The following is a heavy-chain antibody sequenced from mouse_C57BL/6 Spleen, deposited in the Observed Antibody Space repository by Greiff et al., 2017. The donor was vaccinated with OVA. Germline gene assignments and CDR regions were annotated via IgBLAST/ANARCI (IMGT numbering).Heavy chain of an antibody. D-gene: IGHD1-1*01. CDR1: GYTFTSYW. Sequence: QVQLQQPGAELVKPGASVKLSCKASGYTFTSYWMHWVKQRPGQGLEWIGMIHPNSGSTNYNEKFKSKATLTVDKSSSTAYMQLSSLTSEDSAVYYCARVAYYYGSRHCEVWGTGTTVTVSS. CDR3: ARVAYYYGSRHCEV. J-gene: IGHJ1*03. V-gene: IGHV1-64*01. CDR2: IHPNSGST.